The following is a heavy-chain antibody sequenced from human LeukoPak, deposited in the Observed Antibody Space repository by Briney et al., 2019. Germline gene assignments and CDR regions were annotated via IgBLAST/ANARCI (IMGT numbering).Heavy chain of an antibody. Sequence: GGSLRLSCAASGFTFSSYWMSWVRQAPGKGLEWVANIKQDGSEKYYVDSVKGRFTISRDNAKSSLYLQMNSLRAEDTAVYYCANHLACGSTSCPPFDDWGQGTLVTVSS. D-gene: IGHD2-2*01. CDR1: GFTFSSYW. CDR3: ANHLACGSTSCPPFDD. V-gene: IGHV3-7*01. CDR2: IKQDGSEK. J-gene: IGHJ4*02.